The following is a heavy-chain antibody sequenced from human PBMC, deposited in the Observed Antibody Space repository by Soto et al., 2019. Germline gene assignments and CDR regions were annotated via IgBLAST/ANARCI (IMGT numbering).Heavy chain of an antibody. V-gene: IGHV3-9*01. CDR1: GFTFDDYA. D-gene: IGHD2-2*01. CDR2: ISWNSGSI. Sequence: GGSLRLSCAASGFTFDDYAMHWVRQAPGKGLEWVSGISWNSGSIGYADSVKGRFTISRDNAKNSLYLQMNSLRAEDTALYYCAKAPYLEYQLPNFDYWGQGTLVTISS. J-gene: IGHJ4*02. CDR3: AKAPYLEYQLPNFDY.